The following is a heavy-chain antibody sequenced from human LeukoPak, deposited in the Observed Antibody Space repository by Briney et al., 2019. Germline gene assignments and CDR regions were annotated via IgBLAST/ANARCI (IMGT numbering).Heavy chain of an antibody. CDR3: ARDRGYGMDV. J-gene: IGHJ6*02. Sequence: SETLSLTCTVSGVSISSYYWSWLRQPPGKGLEWVGYIYYSGSTNYNPSLKSRVTISVDTSKNQFSLKLSSVTAADTAVYYCARDRGYGMDVWGQGTTVTVSS. V-gene: IGHV4-59*01. CDR2: IYYSGST. CDR1: GVSISSYY.